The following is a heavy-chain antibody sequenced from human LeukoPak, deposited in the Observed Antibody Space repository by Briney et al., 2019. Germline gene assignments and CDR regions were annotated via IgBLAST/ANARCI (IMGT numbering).Heavy chain of an antibody. J-gene: IGHJ4*02. CDR2: IRHDGNDK. D-gene: IGHD6-13*01. Sequence: GGSLRLSCVASGFTFTSYGMHWVRQAPGKGLEWVALIRHDGNDKYYAETVKGRFTISRDNSKNTLYLQMNSLRTEETAVYYCAKSFQHVSSWYLVDYWGQGTLVTVSS. CDR3: AKSFQHVSSWYLVDY. CDR1: GFTFTSYG. V-gene: IGHV3-30*02.